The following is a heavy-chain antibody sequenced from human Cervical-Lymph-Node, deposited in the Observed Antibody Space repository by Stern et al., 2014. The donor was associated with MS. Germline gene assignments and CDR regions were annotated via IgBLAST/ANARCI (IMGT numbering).Heavy chain of an antibody. D-gene: IGHD4-17*01. CDR3: ARSSTVTPNAFDI. CDR1: GGSISSGGYS. V-gene: IGHV4-30-2*01. J-gene: IGHJ3*02. Sequence: QLQLQESGSGLVKPSQTLSLTCAVSGGSISSGGYSWSWIRQPPGKGLEWIGYIYYSGSTYYNPSLKSRVTISVDRTKNHFYLQLGSVTAADTAVYYCARSSTVTPNAFDIWGQGTMVTVSS. CDR2: IYYSGST.